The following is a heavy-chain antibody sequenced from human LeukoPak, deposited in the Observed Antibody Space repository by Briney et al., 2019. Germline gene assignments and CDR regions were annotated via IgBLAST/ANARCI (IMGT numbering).Heavy chain of an antibody. Sequence: SETLSLTCAVYGGSFSGYYWSWIRQPPGKGLEWIGEINHSGSTNYNPSLKSRVTISVDTSKNQFSLKLGSVTAADTAVYYCARGLGTYSPWWTYWGQGTLVTVSS. V-gene: IGHV4-34*01. CDR1: GGSFSGYY. J-gene: IGHJ4*02. D-gene: IGHD2-8*02. CDR2: INHSGST. CDR3: ARGLGTYSPWWTY.